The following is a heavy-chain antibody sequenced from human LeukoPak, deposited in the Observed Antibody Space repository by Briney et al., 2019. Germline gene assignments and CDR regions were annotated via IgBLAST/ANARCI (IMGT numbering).Heavy chain of an antibody. J-gene: IGHJ4*02. V-gene: IGHV4-39*01. D-gene: IGHD6-13*01. CDR3: ATSPVYSNRWFHFDY. CDR1: GGSISSSSYY. CDR2: MYYSGNT. Sequence: SETLSLTCTVSGGSISSSSYYWGWIRQPPGKGLEWIESMYYSGNTYYNPSLKSRVTVSVDTSKNQFSLKLSSVTAADTAMYYCATSPVYSNRWFHFDYWGQGTLVTVSS.